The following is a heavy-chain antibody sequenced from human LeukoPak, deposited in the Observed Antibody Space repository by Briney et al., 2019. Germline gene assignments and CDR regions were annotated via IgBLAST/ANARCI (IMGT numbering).Heavy chain of an antibody. D-gene: IGHD1-26*01. CDR2: ISSSSSYI. CDR1: GFTFSSYW. CDR3: ARDKVGGSYLDY. V-gene: IGHV3-21*01. Sequence: AGGSLRLSCAASGFTFSSYWMHWVRQAPGKGLEWVSSISSSSSYIYYADSVKGRFTISRDNAKNSLYLQMNSLRAEDTAVYYCARDKVGGSYLDYWGQGTLVTVSS. J-gene: IGHJ4*02.